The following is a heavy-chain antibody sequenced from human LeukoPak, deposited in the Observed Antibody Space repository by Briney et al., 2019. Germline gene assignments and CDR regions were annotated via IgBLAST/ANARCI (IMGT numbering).Heavy chain of an antibody. D-gene: IGHD3-16*02. CDR1: GGSISSYY. CDR3: ARGPDVWGSYRYGLNY. CDR2: IYYSGST. J-gene: IGHJ4*02. Sequence: SETLSLTCTVSGGSISSYYWSWIRQPPGKGLVWIGYIYYSGSTNYNPSLKSRVTISVDTSKNQFSLKLSSVTAADTAVYYCARGPDVWGSYRYGLNYWGQGTLVTVSS. V-gene: IGHV4-59*01.